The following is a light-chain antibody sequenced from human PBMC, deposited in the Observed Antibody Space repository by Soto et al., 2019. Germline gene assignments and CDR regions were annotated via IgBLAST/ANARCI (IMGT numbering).Light chain of an antibody. V-gene: IGKV3-15*01. CDR1: QSVSSN. Sequence: EIVMTQSPATLSVSPGERATLSCRASQSVSSNLAWYQQKPGRAPRLLIYGTSIRATGFPARFSGSRSGAEFTLTISSLQSEDFAVYYCQHYVTWPLTFGGGTKVDIK. CDR3: QHYVTWPLT. CDR2: GTS. J-gene: IGKJ4*01.